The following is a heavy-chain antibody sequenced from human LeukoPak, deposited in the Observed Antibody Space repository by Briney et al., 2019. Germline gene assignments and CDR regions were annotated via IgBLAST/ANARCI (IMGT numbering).Heavy chain of an antibody. V-gene: IGHV1-18*04. D-gene: IGHD6-19*01. Sequence: GASVKVSCKASGYTFTSYYMHWVRQAPGQGLEWMGWISAYNGNTNYAQKLQSRVTMTTDTSTSTAYMELRSLRSDGTAVYYCARDVPYSSGCFDYWGQGTLVTVSS. CDR3: ARDVPYSSGCFDY. J-gene: IGHJ4*02. CDR2: ISAYNGNT. CDR1: GYTFTSYY.